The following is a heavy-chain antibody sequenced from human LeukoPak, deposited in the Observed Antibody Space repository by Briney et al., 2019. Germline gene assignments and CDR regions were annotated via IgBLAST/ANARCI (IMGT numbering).Heavy chain of an antibody. V-gene: IGHV4-34*01. D-gene: IGHD7-27*01. CDR3: ARTRSWGSYYYYMDV. J-gene: IGHJ6*03. Sequence: PAETLSLTCAVYGVSFSGYYWSWIRQPPGRGLEWVGENNHSGSTNYNPSLKSRVTISVDTSKNQFSLKLSSVTAADTAVYYCARTRSWGSYYYYMDVWGKGTTVTVSS. CDR1: GVSFSGYY. CDR2: NNHSGST.